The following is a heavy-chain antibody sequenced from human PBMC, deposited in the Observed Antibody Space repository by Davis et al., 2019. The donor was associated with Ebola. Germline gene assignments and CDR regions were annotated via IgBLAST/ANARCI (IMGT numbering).Heavy chain of an antibody. CDR3: ARTTRGSGWFLDY. D-gene: IGHD6-19*01. Sequence: GESLKISCKGSGYSFTSYWIGWVRQMPGKGLEWMGIIYPGDSDTRYSPSFQGQVTISADKSISTAYLQWSSLKAADTAVYYCARTTRGSGWFLDYWGQGTLVTVSS. CDR1: GYSFTSYW. CDR2: IYPGDSDT. V-gene: IGHV5-51*01. J-gene: IGHJ4*02.